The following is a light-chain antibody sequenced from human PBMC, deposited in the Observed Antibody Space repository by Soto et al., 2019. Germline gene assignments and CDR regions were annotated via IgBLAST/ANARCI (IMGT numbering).Light chain of an antibody. V-gene: IGKV1-33*01. Sequence: DIQMTQSPSSLSASVGDRVTITCQASQDISNYLNWYQQKPGKAPKILIYDVSVLEAGVPSRFSGGGSGTHFTLTISSLQAEDAATYYCQHFDDLPLTFAGGTKVQIK. CDR2: DVS. CDR3: QHFDDLPLT. J-gene: IGKJ4*01. CDR1: QDISNY.